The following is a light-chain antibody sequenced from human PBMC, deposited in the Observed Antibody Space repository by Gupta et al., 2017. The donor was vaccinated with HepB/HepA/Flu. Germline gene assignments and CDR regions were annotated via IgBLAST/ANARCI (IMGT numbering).Light chain of an antibody. J-gene: IGKJ5*01. CDR2: SAS. V-gene: IGKV1-9*01. Sequence: DIQLTQSPSFLSASVGDRVTITCRASQDIYSYLIWYQQKPGKAPNLLIYSASTLQGGVPSRFSGSGSGTEFTLTISSLQPEDFATYYCQQFNSYPITFGQGTRLDIK. CDR3: QQFNSYPIT. CDR1: QDIYSY.